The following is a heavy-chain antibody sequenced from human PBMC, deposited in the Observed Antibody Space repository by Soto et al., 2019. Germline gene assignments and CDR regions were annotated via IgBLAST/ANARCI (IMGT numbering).Heavy chain of an antibody. CDR1: GGTFSSYA. J-gene: IGHJ6*02. Sequence: ASVKVSSKASGGTFSSYAISWVLQAPGQGLEWMGGIIPIFGTANYAQKFQGRVTITADESTSTAYMELSSLRSEDTAVYYCAREVYCGGDCYSWYYYYGMDVWGQGTTVTVSS. CDR3: AREVYCGGDCYSWYYYYGMDV. CDR2: IIPIFGTA. V-gene: IGHV1-69*13. D-gene: IGHD2-21*02.